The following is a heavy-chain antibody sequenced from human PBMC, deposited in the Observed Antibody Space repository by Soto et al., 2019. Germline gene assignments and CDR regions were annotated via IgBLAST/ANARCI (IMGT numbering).Heavy chain of an antibody. D-gene: IGHD3-22*01. CDR2: IIPIFGTA. CDR3: ARNRLYYCDSSGYYSLDY. CDR1: GGTFSSYA. Sequence: YSVKVSCKASGGTFSSYAISWVRQAPGQGLEWMGGIIPIFGTANYAQKFQGRVTITADESTSTAYMELSSLRSEDTAVYYCARNRLYYCDSSGYYSLDYWGQVTLVSVSS. V-gene: IGHV1-69*13. J-gene: IGHJ4*02.